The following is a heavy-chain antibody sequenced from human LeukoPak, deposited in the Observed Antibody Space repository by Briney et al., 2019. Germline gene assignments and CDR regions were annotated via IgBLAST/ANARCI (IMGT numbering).Heavy chain of an antibody. J-gene: IGHJ4*02. D-gene: IGHD3-22*01. Sequence: SETLSLTCTVSDGSISSYYWSWIRQPPGKGLEWIGYNYYSGSTNYNPSVESRVTISVDTSKNQLSLKLSSVTAADTAVYYCARRLGVMNPFDYWGQGTLVTVSS. V-gene: IGHV4-59*08. CDR2: NYYSGST. CDR3: ARRLGVMNPFDY. CDR1: DGSISSYY.